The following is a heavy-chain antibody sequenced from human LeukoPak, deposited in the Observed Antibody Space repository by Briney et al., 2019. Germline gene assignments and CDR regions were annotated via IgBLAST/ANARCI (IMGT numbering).Heavy chain of an antibody. CDR1: GFTFSSYS. Sequence: GGSLRLSCAASGFTFSSYSMNWVRQAPGKGLEWVGRIKSKTDGGTTDYAAPVKGRFTISRDDSKNTLYLQMNSLKTEDTAVYYCTTLVSWYYFDYWGQGTLVTVSS. CDR2: IKSKTDGGTT. V-gene: IGHV3-15*01. J-gene: IGHJ4*02. CDR3: TTLVSWYYFDY. D-gene: IGHD6-13*01.